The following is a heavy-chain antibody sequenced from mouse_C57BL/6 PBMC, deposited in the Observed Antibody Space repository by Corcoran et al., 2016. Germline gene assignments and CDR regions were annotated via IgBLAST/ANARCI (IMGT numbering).Heavy chain of an antibody. CDR3: SRGYGSTSFDY. V-gene: IGHV1-22*01. Sequence: EVQLQQSGPELVKPGASVKMSCKASGYTFTDYNMHWVKQSHGKSLEWIGYINPNNGGTSYNQKFKGKATLTVNKSSSTAYMELRSLTSEDSAVYYCSRGYGSTSFDYWGQGTTLTVSS. D-gene: IGHD1-1*01. CDR2: INPNNGGT. CDR1: GYTFTDYN. J-gene: IGHJ2*01.